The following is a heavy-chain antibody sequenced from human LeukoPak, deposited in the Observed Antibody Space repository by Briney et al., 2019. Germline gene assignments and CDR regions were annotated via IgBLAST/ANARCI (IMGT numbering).Heavy chain of an antibody. CDR3: AKYGGSGWVIDY. CDR1: GGSISNYY. D-gene: IGHD6-19*01. CDR2: IYYTGAT. V-gene: IGHV4-59*08. J-gene: IGHJ4*02. Sequence: PSETLSLTCTVSGGSISNYYWTWIRQPPGKGLEWIGYIYYTGATSYNPSLKSRVTISVDTSKNQFSLKLTSVTAADTAVYYCAKYGGSGWVIDYWGQGTLVIVSS.